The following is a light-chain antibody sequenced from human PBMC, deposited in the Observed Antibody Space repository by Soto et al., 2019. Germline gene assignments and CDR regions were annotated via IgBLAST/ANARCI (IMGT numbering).Light chain of an antibody. V-gene: IGLV2-14*01. CDR3: SSYTTSNTPLYV. Sequence: QSGLTQPASVSRSPGQSITISCTGTSSDTAGYNYVSWYQQHPGKAPKLMIYEVSNRPSGVSNRFSGSQSGNTASLTISALQAEDEANYYCSSYTTSNTPLYVFGTGTKVTVL. CDR2: EVS. CDR1: SSDTAGYNY. J-gene: IGLJ1*01.